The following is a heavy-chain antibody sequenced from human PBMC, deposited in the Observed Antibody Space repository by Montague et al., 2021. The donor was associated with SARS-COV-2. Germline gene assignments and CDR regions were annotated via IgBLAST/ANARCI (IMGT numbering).Heavy chain of an antibody. CDR3: ERVFPRWLQFDPYFDY. Sequence: SETLSLTCIVSGGSISSYYWSWIRQPAGKGLEWIGRIYTSGSTNYNPSLKSRVTMSVDTSKNQFSLKLSSVTAADTAVYYCERVFPRWLQFDPYFDYWGQGTLVTVSS. CDR2: IYTSGST. J-gene: IGHJ4*02. CDR1: GGSISSYY. D-gene: IGHD5-24*01. V-gene: IGHV4-4*07.